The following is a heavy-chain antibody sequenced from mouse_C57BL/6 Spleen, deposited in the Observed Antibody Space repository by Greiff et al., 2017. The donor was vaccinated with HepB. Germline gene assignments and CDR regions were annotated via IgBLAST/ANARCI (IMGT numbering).Heavy chain of an antibody. CDR1: GFTFSSYA. V-gene: IGHV5-4*01. D-gene: IGHD2-4*01. Sequence: DVKLVESGGGLVKPGGSLKLSCAASGFTFSSYAMSWVRQTPEKRLEWVATISDGGSYTYYPDNVKGRFTISRDNAKNNLYLQMSHLKSEDTAMYYCARDSYDYGEFAYWGQGTLVTVSA. CDR3: ARDSYDYGEFAY. J-gene: IGHJ3*01. CDR2: ISDGGSYT.